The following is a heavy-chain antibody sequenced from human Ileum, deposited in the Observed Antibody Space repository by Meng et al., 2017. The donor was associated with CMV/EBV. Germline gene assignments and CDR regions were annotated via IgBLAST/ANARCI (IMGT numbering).Heavy chain of an antibody. CDR3: AKSDSSSFLYKPIDF. CDR2: ISGGGATT. Sequence: GESLKISCEASGFSFKNYGMSWVRQAPGKGLEWVAGISGGGATTRFADSVKGRFTISRDNSKNMLFLQVNNLRAEDTAVYYCAKSDSSSFLYKPIDFWGQGTLVTVSS. CDR1: GFSFKNYG. D-gene: IGHD6-19*01. J-gene: IGHJ4*02. V-gene: IGHV3-23*01.